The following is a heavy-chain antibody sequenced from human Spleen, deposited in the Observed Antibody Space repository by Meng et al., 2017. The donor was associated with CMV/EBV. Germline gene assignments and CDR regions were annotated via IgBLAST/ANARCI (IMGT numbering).Heavy chain of an antibody. CDR2: IYTSGST. D-gene: IGHD3-10*01. Sequence: QGQLPGLGPGLVKPPATLSLTCTVSGGSISSYYWGWIRQPAGKGLEWIGRIYTSGSTNYNPSLKSRVTMSVDTSKNQFSLKLSSVTAADTAVYYCARGSGVGAGYYYGMDVWGQGTTVTVSS. J-gene: IGHJ6*02. V-gene: IGHV4-4*07. CDR1: GGSISSYY. CDR3: ARGSGVGAGYYYGMDV.